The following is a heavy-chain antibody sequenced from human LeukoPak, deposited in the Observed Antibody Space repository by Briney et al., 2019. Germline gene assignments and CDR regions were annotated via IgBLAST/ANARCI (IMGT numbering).Heavy chain of an antibody. CDR3: AREYVGGIGAEYFQH. Sequence: SETLSLTCTVSGGSISSYYWSWIRQPAGKGLEWIGRIYTSGSTNYNPSLQSRVTMSVDTSKNQFSLKLSSVTAADTAVYYCAREYVGGIGAEYFQHWGQGTLVTVSS. CDR2: IYTSGST. D-gene: IGHD4-23*01. V-gene: IGHV4-4*07. CDR1: GGSISSYY. J-gene: IGHJ1*01.